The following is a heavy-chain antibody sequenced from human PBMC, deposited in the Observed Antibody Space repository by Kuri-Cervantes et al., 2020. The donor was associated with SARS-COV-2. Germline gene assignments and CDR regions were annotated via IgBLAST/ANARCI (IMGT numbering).Heavy chain of an antibody. CDR1: GGTFSSYA. J-gene: IGHJ2*01. CDR2: IIPILGMA. CDR3: ASCYYEGPGLARKNHWYFDL. V-gene: IGHV1-69*10. D-gene: IGHD3-22*01. Sequence: SVKVSCKASGGTFSSYAISWVRQAPGQGLEWMGGIIPILGMANYAQKFQGRVTITADKSTSTAYMELSSLRSEDTAVYYCASCYYEGPGLARKNHWYFDLWGHGTLVTVAS.